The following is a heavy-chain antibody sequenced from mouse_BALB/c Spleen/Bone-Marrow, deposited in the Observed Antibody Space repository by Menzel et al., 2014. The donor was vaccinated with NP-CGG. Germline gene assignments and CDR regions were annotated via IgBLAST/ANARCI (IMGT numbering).Heavy chain of an antibody. J-gene: IGHJ2*01. D-gene: IGHD1-2*01. CDR1: GDSITSGY. CDR2: ISYSGST. V-gene: IGHV3-8*02. CDR3: TTYDGYYVDY. Sequence: ESGPSLVKPSLTLSLTCSVTGDSITSGYWNWIRKFPGNKLEYMWYISYSGSTYYNPSLKSRISITRDTSKNQSHLQLNSAATEDTATYCCTTYDGYYVDYWGQGTILTVSS.